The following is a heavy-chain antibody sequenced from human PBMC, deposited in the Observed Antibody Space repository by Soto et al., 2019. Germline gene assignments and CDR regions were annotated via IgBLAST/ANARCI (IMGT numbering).Heavy chain of an antibody. CDR3: ARVSRYYYDSSGYYYFDY. D-gene: IGHD3-22*01. J-gene: IGHJ4*02. Sequence: KASETLSLTCAVYGGSFSGYYRSWIRQPPGKGLEWIGEINHSGSTNYNPSLKSRVTISVDTSKNQFSLKLSSVTAADTAVYYCARVSRYYYDSSGYYYFDYWGQGTLVTVSS. CDR1: GGSFSGYY. CDR2: INHSGST. V-gene: IGHV4-34*01.